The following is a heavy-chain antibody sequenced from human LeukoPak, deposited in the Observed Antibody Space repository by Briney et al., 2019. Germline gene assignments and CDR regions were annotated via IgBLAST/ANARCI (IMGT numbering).Heavy chain of an antibody. CDR3: AREGSGESWPTLDI. CDR1: GFTFSSYG. D-gene: IGHD3-10*01. V-gene: IGHV3-33*01. CDR2: IWYDGSNK. J-gene: IGHJ3*02. Sequence: GRSLRLSCAASGFTFSSYGMHWVRQAPGKGLEWVAVIWYDGSNKYYADSVKGRFTISGDNSKNTLYLQMNSLRAEDTAVYYCAREGSGESWPTLDIWGQGTTVTVSS.